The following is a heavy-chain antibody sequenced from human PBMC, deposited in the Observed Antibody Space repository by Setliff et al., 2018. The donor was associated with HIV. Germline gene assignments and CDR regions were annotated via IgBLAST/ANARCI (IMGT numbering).Heavy chain of an antibody. CDR3: ARRDCSGGSCYMGY. J-gene: IGHJ4*02. CDR2: ISSRSQTI. D-gene: IGHD2-15*01. V-gene: IGHV3-48*04. Sequence: PGGSLRLSCAASGFTLSNYALNWVRQAPGKGLEWISYISSRSQTIYYADSVKGRFTISRDNAKNSLYLQMNSLRAEDTAVYYCARRDCSGGSCYMGYWGQGTLVTVSS. CDR1: GFTLSNYA.